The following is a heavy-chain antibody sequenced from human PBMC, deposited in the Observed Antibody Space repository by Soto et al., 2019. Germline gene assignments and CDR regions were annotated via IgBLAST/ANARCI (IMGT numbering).Heavy chain of an antibody. CDR1: GDTVSSNSVA. J-gene: IGHJ6*01. D-gene: IGHD2-15*01. CDR3: ARSEEDSDYYYYGMDV. Sequence: RSQTLSLTCVGSGDTVSSNSVAWNWVRQSPSRGLEWLGRTYYRSRWYSDYAVSVRSRIDINADTSKNQVSLRLNSVTPEDTAVYYCARSEEDSDYYYYGMDVWGQGTTVTVSS. CDR2: TYYRSRWYS. V-gene: IGHV6-1*01.